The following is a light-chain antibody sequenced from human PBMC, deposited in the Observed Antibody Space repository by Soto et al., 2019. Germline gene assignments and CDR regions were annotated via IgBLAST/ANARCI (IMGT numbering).Light chain of an antibody. J-gene: IGKJ1*01. Sequence: EIVLTQSTGTLSLSPGERPTLSCRASLSVSSSYLAWYQQKPGQAPRLLIYGASSRATGIPDRFSGSGSGTDFTLTISRLEPEDFAVYYCQQYGSAPRTFGQGTKVESK. CDR3: QQYGSAPRT. CDR1: LSVSSSY. CDR2: GAS. V-gene: IGKV3-20*01.